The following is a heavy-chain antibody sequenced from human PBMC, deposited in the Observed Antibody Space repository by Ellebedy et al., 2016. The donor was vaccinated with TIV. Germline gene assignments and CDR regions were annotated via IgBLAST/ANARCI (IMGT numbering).Heavy chain of an antibody. CDR1: GFTFSSYW. J-gene: IGHJ4*02. CDR2: INSDGSST. CDR3: ARNRYCSRGNCYALGY. D-gene: IGHD2-15*01. V-gene: IGHV3-74*01. Sequence: GESLKISCAASGFTFSSYWMHWVRQAPGKGLVWVSRINSDGSSTIYADSVKGRFTISRDNAKNTLYLQMNSLRAEDTAVYYCARNRYCSRGNCYALGYWGQGTLVTVSS.